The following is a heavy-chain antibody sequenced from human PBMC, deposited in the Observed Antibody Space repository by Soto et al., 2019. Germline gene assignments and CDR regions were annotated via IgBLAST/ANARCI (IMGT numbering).Heavy chain of an antibody. CDR3: GSFSFARYGDLRGLYSFRARGTTDP. V-gene: IGHV5-10-1*01. CDR1: GCDFPNSW. D-gene: IGHD4-17*01. J-gene: IGHJ5*02. CDR2: IDVSDSYI. Sequence: PGESLKISCQASGCDFPNSWISWVRQMPGKDLEWMARIDVSDSYINYNPSFKGHVTISTDKSITTAYLEWSSLKASDTAIYYCGSFSFARYGDLRGLYSFRARGTTDP.